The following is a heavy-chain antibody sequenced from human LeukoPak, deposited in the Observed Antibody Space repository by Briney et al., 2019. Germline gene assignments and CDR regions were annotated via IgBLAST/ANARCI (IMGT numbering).Heavy chain of an antibody. D-gene: IGHD4-17*01. V-gene: IGHV1-69*05. Sequence: SVKVSCKASGGTFSSYAISWVRQAPGQGLEWMGGIIPIFGTANYAQKLQGRVTITTDESTSTAYMELSSLRSKDTAVYYCARGVTTRYYFDYWGQGTLVTVSS. CDR3: ARGVTTRYYFDY. CDR1: GGTFSSYA. CDR2: IIPIFGTA. J-gene: IGHJ4*02.